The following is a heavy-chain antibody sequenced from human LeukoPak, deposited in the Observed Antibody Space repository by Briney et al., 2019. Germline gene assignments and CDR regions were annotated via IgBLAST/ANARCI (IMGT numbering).Heavy chain of an antibody. V-gene: IGHV3-53*01. Sequence: PGGSLRLSCAASGFTVSSNYMTWVRQAPGKGLEWVSVLYSGAGTYYADSVKGRFTISRDNSKNTLYLQMNSLRAEDTAVYYCATLYGAAGGAFDSWGQGTLVTVSS. CDR2: LYSGAGT. J-gene: IGHJ4*02. D-gene: IGHD4/OR15-4a*01. CDR1: GFTVSSNY. CDR3: ATLYGAAGGAFDS.